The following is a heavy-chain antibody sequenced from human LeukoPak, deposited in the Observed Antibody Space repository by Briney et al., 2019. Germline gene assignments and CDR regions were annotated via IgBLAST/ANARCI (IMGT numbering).Heavy chain of an antibody. CDR2: IHYGGST. J-gene: IGHJ6*02. V-gene: IGHV4-59*01. Sequence: SETLSLTCSVSGDSISNYYWSWIRQPPGKGLEWIGYIHYGGSTNYRPSLKSRVTIAVDTSKNQFSLKLSSVTAADTAVYYCARGPGYDDNTGYAFQMDVWRQGTTVTVSS. D-gene: IGHD3-22*01. CDR1: GDSISNYY. CDR3: ARGPGYDDNTGYAFQMDV.